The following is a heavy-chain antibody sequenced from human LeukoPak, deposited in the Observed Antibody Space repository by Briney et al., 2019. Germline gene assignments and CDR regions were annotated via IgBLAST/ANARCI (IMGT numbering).Heavy chain of an antibody. CDR3: AREFGDPGDY. J-gene: IGHJ4*02. V-gene: IGHV3-30*04. CDR1: GFTFSSYA. Sequence: TGGSLRLSCAASGFTFSSYAMHWVRQAPGKGLEWVAVISYDGSNKYYADSVKGRFTISRDNSKNTLYLQMNSLRAEDTAVYYCAREFGDPGDYWGQGTLVTVSS. D-gene: IGHD4-17*01. CDR2: ISYDGSNK.